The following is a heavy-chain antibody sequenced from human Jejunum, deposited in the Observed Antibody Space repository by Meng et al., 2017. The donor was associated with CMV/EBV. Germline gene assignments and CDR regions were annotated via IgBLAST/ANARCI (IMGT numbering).Heavy chain of an antibody. Sequence: KAPGYTFNGYDVHWVRQAPGQGLEWRGWVNSGSGGTSYAEKFQGRITMTRDTSISTTYMELSGLRFDDTAMYYCVSLVTLRQGVAYWGQGTLVTVSS. CDR2: VNSGSGGT. CDR3: VSLVTLRQGVAY. D-gene: IGHD2-21*02. V-gene: IGHV1-2*02. CDR1: GYTFNGYD. J-gene: IGHJ4*02.